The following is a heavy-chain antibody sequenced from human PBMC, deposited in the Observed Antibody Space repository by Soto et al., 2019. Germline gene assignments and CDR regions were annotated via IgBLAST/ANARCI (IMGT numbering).Heavy chain of an antibody. D-gene: IGHD3-10*01. V-gene: IGHV1-69*13. CDR1: GCTFSSYA. J-gene: IGHJ6*02. Sequence: SVKVSCKASGCTFSSYAISWVRQAPGQGLEWMGGIIPIFGTANYAQKFQGRVTITADESTSTAYMELSSLRSEDTAVYYCAMISMVRGVITYYYGMDVWGQGTTVTVSS. CDR2: IIPIFGTA. CDR3: AMISMVRGVITYYYGMDV.